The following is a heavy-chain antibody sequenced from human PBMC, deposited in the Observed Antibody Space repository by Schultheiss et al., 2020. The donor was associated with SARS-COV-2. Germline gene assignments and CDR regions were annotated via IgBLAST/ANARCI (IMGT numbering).Heavy chain of an antibody. CDR2: IKQDGSEK. V-gene: IGHV3-7*03. J-gene: IGHJ4*02. D-gene: IGHD7-27*01. CDR3: ARKLNWDRGNLDY. Sequence: GGSLRLSCAASGFTFSSYGMHWVRQAPGKGLEWVANIKQDGSEKYYVDSVKGRFTISRDNSKNTLYLQMNSLRAEDTAVYYCARKLNWDRGNLDYWGQGTLVTVSS. CDR1: GFTFSSYG.